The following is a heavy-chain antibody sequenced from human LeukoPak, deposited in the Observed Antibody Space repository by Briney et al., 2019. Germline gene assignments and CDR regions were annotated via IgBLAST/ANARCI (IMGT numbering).Heavy chain of an antibody. J-gene: IGHJ4*02. CDR2: IIPIFGTA. Sequence: VASVKVSCKASGGTFSSYAISWVRQAPGQGLEWMGGIIPIFGTANYAQKFQGRVTITTDESTSTAYMELSSLRSEDTAVYYCASSPLYYDSSGRPFDYWGQGTLVTVPS. CDR3: ASSPLYYDSSGRPFDY. D-gene: IGHD3-22*01. V-gene: IGHV1-69*05. CDR1: GGTFSSYA.